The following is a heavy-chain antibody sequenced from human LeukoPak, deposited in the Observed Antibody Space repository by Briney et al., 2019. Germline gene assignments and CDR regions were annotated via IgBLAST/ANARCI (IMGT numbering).Heavy chain of an antibody. CDR1: GYTFTSYA. V-gene: IGHV1-69*13. J-gene: IGHJ4*02. D-gene: IGHD6-13*01. CDR2: IIPIFGTA. CDR3: ARSGSAYNSSWDLWDY. Sequence: ASVKVSCKASGYTFTSYAISWVRQAPGQGLEWMGGIIPIFGTANYAQKFQGRVTITADESTSTAYMELSSLRSEDTAVYYCARSGSAYNSSWDLWDYWGQGTLVTVSS.